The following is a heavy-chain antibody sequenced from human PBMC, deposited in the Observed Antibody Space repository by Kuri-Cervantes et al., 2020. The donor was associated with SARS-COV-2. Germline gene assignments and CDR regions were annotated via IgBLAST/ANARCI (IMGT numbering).Heavy chain of an antibody. V-gene: IGHV3-48*01. CDR1: GFTFSSFS. D-gene: IGHD3-16*01. Sequence: GGSLRLSCAASGFTFSSFSMNWVRQAPGKGLEWVSYIRGGGSTIFYADSVKGRFTISGDNAKSSIYLQMNSLRAEDTAVYYCERDLAYAFDYWGQGVLVTVSS. J-gene: IGHJ4*02. CDR2: IRGGGSTI. CDR3: ERDLAYAFDY.